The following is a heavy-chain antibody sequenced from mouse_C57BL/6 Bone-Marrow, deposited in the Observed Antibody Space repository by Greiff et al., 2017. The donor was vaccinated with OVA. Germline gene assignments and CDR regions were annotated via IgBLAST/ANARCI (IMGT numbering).Heavy chain of an antibody. CDR2: IYPGSGST. D-gene: IGHD1-1*01. CDR1: GYTFTSYW. CDR3: ARSFLLLRYFDY. Sequence: QVQLQQSGAELVKPGASVKMSCKASGYTFTSYWITWVKQRPGQGLEWIGDIYPGSGSTNYNEKFKSKATLTVDTSSSTAYMQLSSLTSEDSAVYYCARSFLLLRYFDYWGQGTTLTVSS. J-gene: IGHJ2*01. V-gene: IGHV1-55*01.